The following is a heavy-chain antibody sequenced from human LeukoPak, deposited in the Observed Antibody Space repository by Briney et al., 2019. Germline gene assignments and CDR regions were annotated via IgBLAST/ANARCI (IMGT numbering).Heavy chain of an antibody. CDR2: ISSSSSYI. Sequence: GGSLRLSCAASGFTFSSYSMNWVRQAPGKGLEWVSSISSSSSYIYYADSVKGRFTISRDNAKNSLCLQMNSLRVEDTAVYYCAREPDGGNYDYWGQGTLVTVSS. J-gene: IGHJ4*02. CDR3: AREPDGGNYDY. V-gene: IGHV3-21*01. D-gene: IGHD4-23*01. CDR1: GFTFSSYS.